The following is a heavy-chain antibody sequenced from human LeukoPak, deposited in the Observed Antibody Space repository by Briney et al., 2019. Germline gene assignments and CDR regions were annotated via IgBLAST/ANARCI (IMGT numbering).Heavy chain of an antibody. CDR3: AKSRGMGTTKSSVY. D-gene: IGHD5-24*01. CDR2: ITTGSGST. Sequence: GGSLRLFCAASGFTFSSHALTWVRQAPGKGLEWVSGITTGSGSTYYADSVKGRFTISRDNSKNTLYLQMNSLRAEDTAVYYCAKSRGMGTTKSSVYRGHGTLVTVSS. V-gene: IGHV3-23*01. J-gene: IGHJ4*01. CDR1: GFTFSSHA.